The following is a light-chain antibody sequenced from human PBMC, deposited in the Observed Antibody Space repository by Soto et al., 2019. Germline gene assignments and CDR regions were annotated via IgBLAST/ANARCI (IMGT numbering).Light chain of an antibody. V-gene: IGLV2-18*02. J-gene: IGLJ1*01. CDR3: NSFTTSSTYV. CDR1: SSDVGSYNR. Sequence: QSVLTQPPSVSGSPGQSVAISCTGTSSDVGSYNRVAWYQQPPGTAPKLIIYDVTNRPSGVPDRFSGSKSGNTDSLTISGLQAEDEADYYCNSFTTSSTYVFGTGTKVTVL. CDR2: DVT.